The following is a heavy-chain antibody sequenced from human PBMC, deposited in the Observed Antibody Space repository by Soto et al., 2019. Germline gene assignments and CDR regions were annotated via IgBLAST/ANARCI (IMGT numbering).Heavy chain of an antibody. V-gene: IGHV4-61*08. D-gene: IGHD6-19*01. CDR2: IYFSGST. Sequence: PSETLSLTCTLSADSVSSAGFYWIWLRQAPGKGLDRMGFIYFSGSTNYNPSLKRRVTMALDTSKNQFSLNLSSVTPADTAGSYCASVNSGRNWFDPWGQGTLVTVSS. CDR1: ADSVSSAGFY. J-gene: IGHJ5*02. CDR3: ASVNSGRNWFDP.